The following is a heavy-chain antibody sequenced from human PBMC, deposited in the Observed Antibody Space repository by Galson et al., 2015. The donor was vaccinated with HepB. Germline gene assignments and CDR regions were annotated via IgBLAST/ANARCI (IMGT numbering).Heavy chain of an antibody. J-gene: IGHJ4*02. CDR1: GFSLSTSGMC. V-gene: IGHV2-70*01. Sequence: PALVKPTQTLTLTCTFSGFSLSTSGMCVSWIRQPPGKALEWLALIDWDDDKYYSTSLKTRLTISKDTSKNQAVLTMTNMDPVDTATYYCARMEWGGDGYNSPFDYWGQGTLVTVSS. CDR3: ARMEWGGDGYNSPFDY. CDR2: IDWDDDK. D-gene: IGHD5-24*01.